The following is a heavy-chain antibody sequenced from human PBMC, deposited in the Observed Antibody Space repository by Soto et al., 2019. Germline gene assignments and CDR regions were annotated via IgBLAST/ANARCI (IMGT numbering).Heavy chain of an antibody. J-gene: IGHJ5*02. CDR3: ARERGEVRGYDFWSGPRDKLIDP. D-gene: IGHD3-3*01. Sequence: QVQLVESGGGLVKPGGSLRLSCAASGFTFSDYYMSWIRQAPGKGLEWVSYISSSGRTIYYADSVKGRFTISRDNAKNSPYLQMTSLRAKDPAVYYCARERGEVRGYDFWSGPRDKLIDPWGQGTLVTVAS. CDR2: ISSSGRTI. V-gene: IGHV3-11*01. CDR1: GFTFSDYY.